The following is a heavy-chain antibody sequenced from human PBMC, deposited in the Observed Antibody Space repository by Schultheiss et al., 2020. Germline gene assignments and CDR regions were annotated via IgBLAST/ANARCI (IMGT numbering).Heavy chain of an antibody. CDR1: GFTFSSYA. CDR2: IKQDGSEK. Sequence: GGSLRLSCAASGFTFSSYAMSWVRQAPGKGLEWVANIKQDGSEKYYVDSVKGRFTISRDNAKNSLYLQMNSLRAEDTAVYYCAKEGHSSGYHFPITGDMDVWGQGTTVTVSS. V-gene: IGHV3-7*01. J-gene: IGHJ6*02. D-gene: IGHD3-22*01. CDR3: AKEGHSSGYHFPITGDMDV.